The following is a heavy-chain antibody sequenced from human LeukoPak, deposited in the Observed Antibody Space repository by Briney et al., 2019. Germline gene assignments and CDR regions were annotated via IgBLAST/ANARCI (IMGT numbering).Heavy chain of an antibody. D-gene: IGHD5-12*01. V-gene: IGHV3-21*01. CDR1: GFTFSSYS. CDR3: ARDRYSGYDKTYYYYGMDV. CDR2: ISSSSSYI. J-gene: IGHJ6*02. Sequence: PGGSLRLSCAASGFTFSSYSMNWVRQAPGKGLEWVSSISSSSSYIYYADSVKGRFTISRDNAKNSLYLQMNSLRAEDTAVYYCARDRYSGYDKTYYYYGMDVWGQGTTVTVSS.